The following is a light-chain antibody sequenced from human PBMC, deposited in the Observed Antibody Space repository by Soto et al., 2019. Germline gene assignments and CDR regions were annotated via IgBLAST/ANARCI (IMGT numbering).Light chain of an antibody. Sequence: DIQMTQSPSTLSASVGDRVTITCRASQSISGWLAWYQQKPGKAPKLLIYDASSLGSGVPSRFSGSASGTEFTLTISSLQPDDFATYYCQQYNSYSTFGQGTKVDIK. J-gene: IGKJ1*01. CDR3: QQYNSYST. CDR2: DAS. CDR1: QSISGW. V-gene: IGKV1-5*01.